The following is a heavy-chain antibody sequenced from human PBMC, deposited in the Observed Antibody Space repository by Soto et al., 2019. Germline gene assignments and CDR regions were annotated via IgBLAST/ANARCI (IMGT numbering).Heavy chain of an antibody. D-gene: IGHD3-3*01. CDR3: ARLLYDFWSGYYNRWFDP. CDR2: IYYSGST. CDR1: GGSISSYY. Sequence: PSETLSLTCTVSGGSISSYYWSWIRQPPGKGLEWIGYIYYSGSTYYNPSLKSRVTISVDTSKNQFSLKLSSVTAADTAVYYCARLLYDFWSGYYNRWFDPWGQGTLVTVSS. J-gene: IGHJ5*02. V-gene: IGHV4-59*04.